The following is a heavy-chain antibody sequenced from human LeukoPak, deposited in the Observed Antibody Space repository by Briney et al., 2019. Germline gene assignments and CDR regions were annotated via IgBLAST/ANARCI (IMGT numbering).Heavy chain of an antibody. D-gene: IGHD3-22*01. V-gene: IGHV1-18*04. CDR3: ARFLNLYYYDSGGYYEGFDY. CDR2: ISAYNGNT. Sequence: ASVKVSCKASGYTFTDYYMHWVRQAPGQGLEWMGWISAYNGNTNYAQKLQGRVTMTTDTSTSTAYMELRSLRSDDTAVYYCARFLNLYYYDSGGYYEGFDYWGQGTLVTVSS. J-gene: IGHJ4*02. CDR1: GYTFTDYY.